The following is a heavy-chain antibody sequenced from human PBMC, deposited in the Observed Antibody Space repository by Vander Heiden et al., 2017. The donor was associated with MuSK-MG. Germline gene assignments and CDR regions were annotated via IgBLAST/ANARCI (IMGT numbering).Heavy chain of an antibody. CDR3: ARDGSIEVAGIGDY. Sequence: QVQLVQSGAEVKNPGASVQVSCKASGYTFTSYGISWVRQAPGQGLEWMGWISAYNGHTNYAQKLQGRVTMTTDTSTTTAYMELRSLRSNDTAVYYCARDGSIEVAGIGDYWGQGTLVTVSS. J-gene: IGHJ4*02. D-gene: IGHD6-19*01. CDR2: ISAYNGHT. V-gene: IGHV1-18*01. CDR1: GYTFTSYG.